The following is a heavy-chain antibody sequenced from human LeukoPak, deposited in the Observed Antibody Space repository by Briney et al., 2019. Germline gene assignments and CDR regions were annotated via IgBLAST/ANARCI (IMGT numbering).Heavy chain of an antibody. CDR3: ARDYYDSSGYYYDY. CDR2: IYYSGNT. Sequence: PSETLSLTCTVSDDSISSSSYYWAWIRQTPGKGLEWIGSIYYSGNTYYSPPLKSRVTISVDTSRNQFSLKLSSVTAADTAVYYCARDYYDSSGYYYDYWGQGTLVTVSS. D-gene: IGHD3-22*01. J-gene: IGHJ4*02. V-gene: IGHV4-39*07. CDR1: DDSISSSSYY.